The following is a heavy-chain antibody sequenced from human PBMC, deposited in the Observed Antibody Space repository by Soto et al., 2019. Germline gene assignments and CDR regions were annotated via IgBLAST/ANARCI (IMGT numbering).Heavy chain of an antibody. J-gene: IGHJ3*02. D-gene: IGHD3-9*01. Sequence: QVQLVESGGGLVKPGGSLRLSCAASGFTFSDYYMSWIRQAPGKGLEWVSYISSRGSTIYYADFVKGRFTISRDNAKNSLYLQMNSLRAEDTAVYYCARPNLPLTGYYSSDAFDIWGQGTMVTVSS. CDR2: ISSRGSTI. CDR3: ARPNLPLTGYYSSDAFDI. CDR1: GFTFSDYY. V-gene: IGHV3-11*01.